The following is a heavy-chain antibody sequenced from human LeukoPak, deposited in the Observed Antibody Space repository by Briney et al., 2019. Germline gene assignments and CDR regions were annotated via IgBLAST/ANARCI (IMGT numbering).Heavy chain of an antibody. V-gene: IGHV3-23*01. D-gene: IGHD6-19*01. CDR1: GFTFSNYA. Sequence: GGSLRHSCAASGFTFSNYAMTWVRQAPGRGLEWVSTISGGGGTTHYADSVKGRFIISRDNSKNTLSLQMNSLRAEDTAVYYCARGHSSGWYYFDYWGQGTLVTVSS. J-gene: IGHJ4*02. CDR2: ISGGGGTT. CDR3: ARGHSSGWYYFDY.